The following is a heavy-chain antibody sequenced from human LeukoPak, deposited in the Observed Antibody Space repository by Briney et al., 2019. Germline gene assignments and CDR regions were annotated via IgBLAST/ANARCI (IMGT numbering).Heavy chain of an antibody. D-gene: IGHD1-14*01. J-gene: IGHJ6*02. Sequence: PGGSLRLSCVASGFTFNNYAMTWVRQVPGKGLEWVSAISGSGDTTHYADSVKGRFTISRDNSKNTLNLQMNSLRAEDTAVYYCARGVGFTTCMGVWGQGTTVTVSS. CDR1: GFTFNNYA. CDR2: ISGSGDTT. CDR3: ARGVGFTTCMGV. V-gene: IGHV3-23*01.